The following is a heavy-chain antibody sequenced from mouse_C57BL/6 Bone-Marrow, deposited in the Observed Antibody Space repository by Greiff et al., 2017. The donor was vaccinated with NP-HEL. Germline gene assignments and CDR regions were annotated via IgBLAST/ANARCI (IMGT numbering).Heavy chain of an antibody. Sequence: VQRVESGPGLVQPSQSLSITCTVSGFSLTSYGVHWVRQSPGKGLEWLGVLWSGGSTDYNAAFISRLSISKDNSKSQVFFKMNSLQADDTAIYYCARKGIYYGSSPYAMDYWGQGTSVTVSS. CDR1: GFSLTSYG. V-gene: IGHV2-2*01. J-gene: IGHJ4*01. D-gene: IGHD1-1*01. CDR3: ARKGIYYGSSPYAMDY. CDR2: LWSGGST.